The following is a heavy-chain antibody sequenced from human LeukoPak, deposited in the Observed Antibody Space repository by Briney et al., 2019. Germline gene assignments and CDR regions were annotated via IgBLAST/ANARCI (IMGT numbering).Heavy chain of an antibody. J-gene: IGHJ4*02. V-gene: IGHV3-21*04. Sequence: PGGSLRLSCAASGFTFSSYSMNWVRQAPGKGLEWVSSISSSSSYIYYADSVKGRSTISRDNAKNSLYLQMNSLRAEDTAVYYCARDASSRHPTPLDYWGQGTLVTVSS. CDR2: ISSSSSYI. D-gene: IGHD6-13*01. CDR3: ARDASSRHPTPLDY. CDR1: GFTFSSYS.